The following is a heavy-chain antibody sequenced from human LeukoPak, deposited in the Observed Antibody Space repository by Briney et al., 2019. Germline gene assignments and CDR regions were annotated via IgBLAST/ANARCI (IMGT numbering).Heavy chain of an antibody. CDR1: GVSISSSNSY. D-gene: IGHD3-10*01. CDR2: IYHSGRT. J-gene: IGHJ6*03. CDR3: ARDSYYGSGMYYYYMDV. Sequence: SETLSLTCTVSGVSISSSNSYWGWIRQPPGKGLEWIGSIYHSGRTFYNPSLKSRVTISVDTSKNQFSLKLSSVTAADTAVYYCARDSYYGSGMYYYYMDVWGKGTTVTISS. V-gene: IGHV4-39*07.